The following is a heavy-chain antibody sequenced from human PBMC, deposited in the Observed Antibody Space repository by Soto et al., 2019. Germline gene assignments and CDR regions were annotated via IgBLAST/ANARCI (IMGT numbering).Heavy chain of an antibody. V-gene: IGHV3-23*01. J-gene: IGHJ3*02. Sequence: PGESLRLSCAASGFTFSSYAMGWVRQAPGTGLEWVSAISGSGGSTYYADSVKGRFTISRDNSKNTLYLQMNSLGAEDTAVYYCAKDRERFLEWLLVAFDIWGQGTMVTVSS. D-gene: IGHD3-3*01. CDR3: AKDRERFLEWLLVAFDI. CDR2: ISGSGGST. CDR1: GFTFSSYA.